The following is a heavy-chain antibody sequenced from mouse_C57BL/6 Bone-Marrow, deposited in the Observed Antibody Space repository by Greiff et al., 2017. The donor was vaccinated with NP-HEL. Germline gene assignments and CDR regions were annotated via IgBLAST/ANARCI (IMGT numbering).Heavy chain of an antibody. D-gene: IGHD1-1*01. CDR2: IRNKANGYTT. CDR3: ARYRYYGSSYAYFDV. V-gene: IGHV7-3*01. J-gene: IGHJ1*03. Sequence: EVKLVESGGGLVQPGGSLSLSCAASGFTFTDYYMSWVRQPPGKALEWLGFIRNKANGYTTEYSASVKGRFTISRDNSQSILYLQMNALRAEDSATYYCARYRYYGSSYAYFDVWGTGTTVTVSS. CDR1: GFTFTDYY.